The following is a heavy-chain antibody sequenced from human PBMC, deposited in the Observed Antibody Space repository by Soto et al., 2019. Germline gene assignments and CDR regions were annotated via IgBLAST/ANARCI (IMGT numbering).Heavy chain of an antibody. J-gene: IGHJ3*02. Sequence: GGSLRLSCAASGFTFRTYGMHWVRQAPGKGLEWVAVISYDGSNKYYADSVKGRFTISRDNSKKTLYVRMNSLRVEDTAVYYCAKVPAPNDAFDIWGQGTMVTFS. CDR2: ISYDGSNK. CDR1: GFTFRTYG. CDR3: AKVPAPNDAFDI. V-gene: IGHV3-30*18. D-gene: IGHD6-25*01.